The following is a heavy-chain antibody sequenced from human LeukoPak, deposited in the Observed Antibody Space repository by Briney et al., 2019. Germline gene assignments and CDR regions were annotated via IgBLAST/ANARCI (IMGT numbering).Heavy chain of an antibody. CDR3: ARDTSPYIGTVWSDAFDI. CDR2: MKGDGTKK. Sequence: PGGSLRLSCAVSGFTFTDYWMTWVRQAPEKGLEWVANMKGDGTKKNYVDSVKGRFAISGDSATNAVYLQLTSLRADDTAVYYCARDTSPYIGTVWSDAFDIWGQGTMVTVSS. V-gene: IGHV3-7*01. J-gene: IGHJ3*02. CDR1: GFTFTDYW. D-gene: IGHD6-13*01.